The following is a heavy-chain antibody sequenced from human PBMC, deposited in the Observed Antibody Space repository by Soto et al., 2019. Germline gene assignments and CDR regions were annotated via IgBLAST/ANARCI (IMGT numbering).Heavy chain of an antibody. CDR3: ARDGGASSGRIDY. CDR1: RFTFSSYA. Sequence: QVQLVESGGGVVQPGRSLRLCCAASRFTFSSYAMHWVRQAPGKGLEWVAVISYDGSNKYYADSVKGRFTISRDNSKNTLYLQMNSLRAEDTAVYYCARDGGASSGRIDYWGQGTLVTVSS. CDR2: ISYDGSNK. V-gene: IGHV3-30-3*01. D-gene: IGHD6-19*01. J-gene: IGHJ4*02.